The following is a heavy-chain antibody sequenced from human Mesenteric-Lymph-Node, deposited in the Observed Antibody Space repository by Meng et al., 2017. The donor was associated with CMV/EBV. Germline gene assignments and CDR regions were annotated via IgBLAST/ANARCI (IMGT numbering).Heavy chain of an antibody. CDR1: GYSISSGYY. CDR2: IYHSGST. CDR3: ASSSWYYFDY. V-gene: IGHV4-38-2*01. Sequence: SETLSLTCPVSGYSISSGYYWGWIRQPPGKGLEWIGSIYHSGSTYYNPSLKSRVTISVDTSKNQFSLKLSSVTAADTAVYYCASSSWYYFDYWGQGTLVTVSS. J-gene: IGHJ4*02. D-gene: IGHD6-13*01.